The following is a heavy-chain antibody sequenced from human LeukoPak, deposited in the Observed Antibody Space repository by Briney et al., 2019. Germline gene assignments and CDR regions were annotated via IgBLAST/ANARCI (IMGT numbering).Heavy chain of an antibody. CDR3: ARDPYSGSYSAYYYYYMDV. CDR1: GFTFSSYG. D-gene: IGHD1-26*01. CDR2: IRYDGSNK. Sequence: GGSLRLSCAASGFTFSSYGMHWVRQAPGKGLEWVAFIRYDGSNKYYADSVKGRFTISRDNSKNTLYLQMKSLRAEDTAVYYCARDPYSGSYSAYYYYYMDVWGKGTTVTVSS. V-gene: IGHV3-30*02. J-gene: IGHJ6*03.